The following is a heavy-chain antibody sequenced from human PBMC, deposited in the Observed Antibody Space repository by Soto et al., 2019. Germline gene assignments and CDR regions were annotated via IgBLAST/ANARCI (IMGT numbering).Heavy chain of an antibody. J-gene: IGHJ5*02. D-gene: IGHD2-2*02. CDR1: GGSFGSYY. CDR2: INHSVVT. Sequence: SETLSLTCTVYGGSFGSYYWSWIRQSPGKGLEWIGGINHSVVTNYNPSLKSRVTISIDTSKDQFSLRLTSMTAADTAVYYCAREVIACSSTSCYSVWLDPWGQGTLVTVSS. V-gene: IGHV4-34*01. CDR3: AREVIACSSTSCYSVWLDP.